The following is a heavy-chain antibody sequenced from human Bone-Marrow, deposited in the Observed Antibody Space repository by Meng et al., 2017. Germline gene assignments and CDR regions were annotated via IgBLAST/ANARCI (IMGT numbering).Heavy chain of an antibody. CDR3: TRGGYSYGLVGIFDY. Sequence: VQLVQSWAEVKKPGSSVKVSWKASGGTFRSYAIRWVRQAPGQGLEWMGGIIPIFGTANYAQKFQGRVTITADKSTSTAYMELSSLRSEDTAVYYCTRGGYSYGLVGIFDYWGQGTLVTVSS. J-gene: IGHJ4*02. V-gene: IGHV1-69*06. CDR2: IIPIFGTA. D-gene: IGHD5-18*01. CDR1: GGTFRSYA.